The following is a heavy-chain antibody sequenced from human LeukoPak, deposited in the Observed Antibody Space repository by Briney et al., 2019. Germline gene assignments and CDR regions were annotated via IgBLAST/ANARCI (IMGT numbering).Heavy chain of an antibody. J-gene: IGHJ6*03. CDR1: GFTFDDYG. CDR3: AGITARSYSMDV. CDR2: INWNGGST. V-gene: IGHV3-20*04. Sequence: GGSLRLSCAASGFTFDDYGMSWVRQAPGKGLEWVSGINWNGGSTGYADSVKGRFTISRDNAKNSLYLQMNSLRAEDTALYYCAGITARSYSMDVWGKGTTVTVSS. D-gene: IGHD6-6*01.